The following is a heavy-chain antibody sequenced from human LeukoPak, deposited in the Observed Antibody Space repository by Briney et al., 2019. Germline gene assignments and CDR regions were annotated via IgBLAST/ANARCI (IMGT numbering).Heavy chain of an antibody. V-gene: IGHV5-51*01. Sequence: GASLQISCKGSGYIFTSYWIGWVRPLPRKGLEWMGIIYPGDSDTRYSPSFQGQVTISADKSISIAYLQWSSLKASDTAMYYCARHDRHSSSWFDYGGEGTLVAVSA. J-gene: IGHJ4*02. CDR1: GYIFTSYW. D-gene: IGHD6-13*01. CDR3: ARHDRHSSSWFDY. CDR2: IYPGDSDT.